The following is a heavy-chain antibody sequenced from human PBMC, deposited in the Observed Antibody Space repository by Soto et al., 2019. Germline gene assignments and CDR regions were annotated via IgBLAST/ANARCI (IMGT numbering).Heavy chain of an antibody. CDR2: IHWNDDN. CDR1: GFSLSTSGAG. V-gene: IGHV2-5*01. Sequence: SGPTLVNPTQTLTLTCTFSGFSLSTSGAGVGCVRQPPGKALEWLAVIHWNDDNHYTSSLKTRLTVTRDITKNQVVFAMTNMDPVDTGTYYCIHRRVNGGMDHWGPGILVTVSS. CDR3: IHRRVNGGMDH. J-gene: IGHJ4*02.